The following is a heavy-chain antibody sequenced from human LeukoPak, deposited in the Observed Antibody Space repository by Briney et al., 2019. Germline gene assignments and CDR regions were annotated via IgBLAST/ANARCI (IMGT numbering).Heavy chain of an antibody. V-gene: IGHV3-23*01. Sequence: PGGSLRLSCAASGFTFSSYAMSWVRQAPGKGLEWVSAISGSGGSTYYADSVKGRFTISRDNSKNTLYLQMNSLRAEDTAVYYCARKYYYSSGSYSFYFDYWGQGTLVTVSS. CDR1: GFTFSSYA. CDR2: ISGSGGST. J-gene: IGHJ4*02. CDR3: ARKYYYSSGSYSFYFDY. D-gene: IGHD3-10*01.